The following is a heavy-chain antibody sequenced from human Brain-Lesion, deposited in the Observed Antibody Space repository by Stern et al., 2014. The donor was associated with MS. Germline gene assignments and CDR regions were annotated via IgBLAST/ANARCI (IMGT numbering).Heavy chain of an antibody. J-gene: IGHJ4*02. V-gene: IGHV3-74*02. CDR3: ARGVGDY. CDR1: GFNFSSYW. D-gene: IGHD3-16*01. Sequence: EVQLXXXGGGLVQPGGSLRLSCAASGFNFSSYWMNWVRQFPEKGLFWVSQINRDGSAPTYADSVKGRFSITRDNIRNMLYLRMTSLKAEDTAVYYCARGVGDYWGQGARVTVSS. CDR2: INRDGSAP.